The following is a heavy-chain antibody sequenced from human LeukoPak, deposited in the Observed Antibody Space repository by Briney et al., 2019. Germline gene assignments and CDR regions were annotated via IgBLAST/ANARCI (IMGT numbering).Heavy chain of an antibody. CDR2: MNPNSGNT. CDR3: ARGVGTDYYGSGSYYND. V-gene: IGHV1-8*01. D-gene: IGHD3-10*01. Sequence: AALKLSCTASGYTFTSYVINWVRHATGQGLEWMGWMNPNSGNTGYAQKFQGRVTMTRNTSISTAYMELSSLRSEDTAVYYCARGVGTDYYGSGSYYNDWGQGTLVTVSS. J-gene: IGHJ4*02. CDR1: GYTFTSYV.